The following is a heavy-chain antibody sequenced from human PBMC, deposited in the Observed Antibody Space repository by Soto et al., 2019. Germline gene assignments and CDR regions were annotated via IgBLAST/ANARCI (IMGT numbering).Heavy chain of an antibody. CDR3: ARSWGSSTSLS. D-gene: IGHD2-2*01. Sequence: PXXTLSLPCTVSGGSISSYYWSWIRQPPGKGLEWIGYIYYSGSTNYNPSLKSRVTISVDTSKNQFSLKLRSVTAADTAVYYCARSWGSSTSLSWGQGTLVTVSS. J-gene: IGHJ5*02. V-gene: IGHV4-59*01. CDR1: GGSISSYY. CDR2: IYYSGST.